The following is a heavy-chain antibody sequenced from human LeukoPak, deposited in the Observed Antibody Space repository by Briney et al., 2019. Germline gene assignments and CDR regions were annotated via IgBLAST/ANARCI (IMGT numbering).Heavy chain of an antibody. Sequence: PGGSLRLSCAASGFTFSSYGMHWVRQAPGKGLEWVAFIRYDGSNKYYAGSVKGRFTISRDNSKNTLYLQMNSLRAEDTAVYYCAKGDSSFDYWGQGTLVTVSS. J-gene: IGHJ4*02. CDR3: AKGDSSFDY. CDR1: GFTFSSYG. V-gene: IGHV3-30*02. CDR2: IRYDGSNK.